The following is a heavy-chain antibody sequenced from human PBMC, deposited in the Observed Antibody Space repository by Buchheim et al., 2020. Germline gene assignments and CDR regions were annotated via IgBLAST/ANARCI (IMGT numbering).Heavy chain of an antibody. CDR3: ARAPPEQWLAYYYYGMDV. CDR1: GYTFTSYY. Sequence: QVQLVQSGAEVKKPGASVKVSCKASGYTFTSYYMHWVRRAPGQGLEWMGIINPSGGSTSYAQKFQGRVTMTTDTSTSTVYMELSSLRSEDTAVYYCARAPPEQWLAYYYYGMDVWGQGTT. D-gene: IGHD6-19*01. V-gene: IGHV1-46*01. CDR2: INPSGGST. J-gene: IGHJ6*02.